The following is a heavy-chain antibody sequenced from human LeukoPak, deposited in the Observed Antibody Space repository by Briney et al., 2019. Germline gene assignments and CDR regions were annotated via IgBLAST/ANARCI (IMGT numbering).Heavy chain of an antibody. Sequence: ASVKVSCKASGYTFTSYDINWVRQATGQGLEWMGWMNPNSGNTGYAQKFQGRVTMTRNTSISTAYMELSSLRSEDTAVYYCARVGIVATILNYYYYYGMDVWGQGITVTVSS. V-gene: IGHV1-8*01. CDR2: MNPNSGNT. D-gene: IGHD5-12*01. CDR3: ARVGIVATILNYYYYYGMDV. CDR1: GYTFTSYD. J-gene: IGHJ6*02.